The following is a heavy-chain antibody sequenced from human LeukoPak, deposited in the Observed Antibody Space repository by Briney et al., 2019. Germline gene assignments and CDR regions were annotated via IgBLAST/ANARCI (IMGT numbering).Heavy chain of an antibody. V-gene: IGHV4-59*11. CDR2: IYYSGST. CDR1: GGSINSHY. D-gene: IGHD3-22*01. Sequence: PSETLSLTCTVSGVSGGSINSHYWSWIRQPPGKGLEWIGHIYYSGSTYYSPSLKSRVTMSIDTSKNLFSLNLSSVTAADTAVYYCARRLNYYDSYGFDYWGQGALVTASS. CDR3: ARRLNYYDSYGFDY. J-gene: IGHJ4*02.